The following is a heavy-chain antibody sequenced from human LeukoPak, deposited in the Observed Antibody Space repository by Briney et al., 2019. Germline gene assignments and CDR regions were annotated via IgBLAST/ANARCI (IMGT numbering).Heavy chain of an antibody. Sequence: GGSLRLSCEASGFTFRSYEMNWVRQAPGKGPEWIAWISSSTGTVYYADSVKGRFTISRDNAKNSVYLQMNSLRAEDTAVYYCARDPNARHNWDDFTLDYWGQGALVTVSS. CDR1: GFTFRSYE. CDR3: ARDPNARHNWDDFTLDY. D-gene: IGHD1-20*01. V-gene: IGHV3-48*03. J-gene: IGHJ4*02. CDR2: ISSSTGTV.